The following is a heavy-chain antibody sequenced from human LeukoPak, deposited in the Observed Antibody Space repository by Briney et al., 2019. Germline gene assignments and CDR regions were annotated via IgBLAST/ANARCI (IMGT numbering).Heavy chain of an antibody. V-gene: IGHV3-21*01. J-gene: IGHJ4*02. CDR1: GFTFSSYS. Sequence: GGSLRLSCAASGFTFSSYSMNWVRQAPGKGLEWVSSISSSSSYIYYADSVKGRFTISRDNAKNSLYLQMNSLRAEDTAVYYCASTVTTTAPFDYWGQGTLVTVSS. CDR2: ISSSSSYI. CDR3: ASTVTTTAPFDY. D-gene: IGHD4-17*01.